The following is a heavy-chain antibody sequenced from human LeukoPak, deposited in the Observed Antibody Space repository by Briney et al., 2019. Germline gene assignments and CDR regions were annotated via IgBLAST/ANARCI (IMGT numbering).Heavy chain of an antibody. Sequence: SQTLSLTCTVSGGSISSGDYYWSWIRQPPGKGLEWIGYIYYSGSTYYNPSLKSRVTISVDTSKNQFSLKLSSVTAADTAVYYCARQRLYCSGGSCYQEFDYWGQGTLVTVSS. J-gene: IGHJ4*02. V-gene: IGHV4-30-4*01. CDR3: ARQRLYCSGGSCYQEFDY. CDR1: GGSISSGDYY. CDR2: IYYSGST. D-gene: IGHD2-15*01.